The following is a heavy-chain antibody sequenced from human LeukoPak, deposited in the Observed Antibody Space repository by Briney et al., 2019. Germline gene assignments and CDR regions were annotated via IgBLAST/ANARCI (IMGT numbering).Heavy chain of an antibody. V-gene: IGHV5-51*01. CDR1: GYSFSSHW. CDR2: IYPGDSDT. CDR3: ARQDYYDSSGYYDVHGMDV. J-gene: IGHJ6*02. D-gene: IGHD3-22*01. Sequence: GESLKTSWKGSGYSFSSHWIGWVRQMPGKGLEWMGIIYPGDSDTRYSPSFQGQVTISADKSISTAYLQWSSLKASDTAMYYCARQDYYDSSGYYDVHGMDVWGQGTTVTVSS.